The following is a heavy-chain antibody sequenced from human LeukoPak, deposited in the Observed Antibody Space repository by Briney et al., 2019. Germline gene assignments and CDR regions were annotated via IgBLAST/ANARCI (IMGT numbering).Heavy chain of an antibody. Sequence: SETLSLTCAVYGGSFSGYYWSWIRQPPGKGLEWIGEINHSGSTNYNPSLKSRVTISVDTSKNQFSLKLSSVTAADTAVYYCAMTPRVVDRRFDPWGQGTLVTVSS. CDR2: INHSGST. D-gene: IGHD2-2*01. CDR1: GGSFSGYY. J-gene: IGHJ5*02. V-gene: IGHV4-34*01. CDR3: AMTPRVVDRRFDP.